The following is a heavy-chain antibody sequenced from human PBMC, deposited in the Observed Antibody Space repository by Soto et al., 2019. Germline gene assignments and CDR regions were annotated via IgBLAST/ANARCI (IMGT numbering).Heavy chain of an antibody. Sequence: QVQLVQSGAEVKKPGASVKVSCKASGYTFTGYYMHWVRQAPGQGLEWMGWINPNSGGTNYAQKFQDRVTMTRDTSISTAYMELSRLRSDDTAVYYCARDRRSYNWNRYYYYYGMDVWGQGTTVTVSS. J-gene: IGHJ6*02. CDR3: ARDRRSYNWNRYYYYYGMDV. CDR1: GYTFTGYY. CDR2: INPNSGGT. V-gene: IGHV1-2*02. D-gene: IGHD1-20*01.